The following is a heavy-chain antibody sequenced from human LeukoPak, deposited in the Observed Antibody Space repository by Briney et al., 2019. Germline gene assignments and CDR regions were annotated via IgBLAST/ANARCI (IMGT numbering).Heavy chain of an antibody. J-gene: IGHJ4*02. Sequence: GGSLRLSCAASGFTFSSYSMNWVRQAPGKGLEWVSSISSSSSYIYYADSVKGRFTISRDNAKNSLYLQMNSLRAEDTAVYYCARDFYSGSWGGWYAYWGQGTLVTVSS. D-gene: IGHD6-19*01. CDR2: ISSSSSYI. CDR3: ARDFYSGSWGGWYAY. V-gene: IGHV3-21*01. CDR1: GFTFSSYS.